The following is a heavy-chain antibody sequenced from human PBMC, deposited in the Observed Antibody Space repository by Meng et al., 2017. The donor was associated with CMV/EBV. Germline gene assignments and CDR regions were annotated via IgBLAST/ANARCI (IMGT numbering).Heavy chain of an antibody. J-gene: IGHJ5*02. D-gene: IGHD2-2*01. CDR2: IYSGGST. V-gene: IGHV3-53*01. CDR3: ATAYCSSTSCYP. CDR1: GFTVSSNY. Sequence: GESLKISCAASGFTVSSNYMSRVRQAPGKGLEWVSVIYSGGSTYYADSVKGRFTISRDNSKNTLYLQMNSLRAEDTAVYYCATAYCSSTSCYPWGQGTLVTVSS.